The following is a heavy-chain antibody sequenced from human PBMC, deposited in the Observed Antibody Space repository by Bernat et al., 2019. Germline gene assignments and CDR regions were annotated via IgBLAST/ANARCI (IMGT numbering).Heavy chain of an antibody. J-gene: IGHJ4*02. CDR1: GGSISSSSYY. V-gene: IGHV4-39*01. CDR3: ASWDRSSGYYRFDS. Sequence: QVQLKESGPGLVKPSETLSLTCTVSGGSISSSSYYWGWIRQPPGKGLEWIGTMYYSGDTNYNPSLKSRVTISVDTSKNQFSLKLSSVTAADTAVYYCASWDRSSGYYRFDSWGQGTLVTVSS. CDR2: MYYSGDT. D-gene: IGHD3-22*01.